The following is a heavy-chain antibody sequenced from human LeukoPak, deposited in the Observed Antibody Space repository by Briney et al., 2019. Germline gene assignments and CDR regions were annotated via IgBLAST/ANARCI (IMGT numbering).Heavy chain of an antibody. V-gene: IGHV1-8*01. CDR3: ARDRAARRNWFDP. Sequence: ASVKVSCKAPGYTFTSYDINWVRQATGQGLEWMGWMNPNSGNTGYAQKFQGRVTMTRNTSISTAYMELSSLRSEDTAVYYCARDRAARRNWFDPWGQGTLVTVSS. J-gene: IGHJ5*02. D-gene: IGHD6-6*01. CDR2: MNPNSGNT. CDR1: GYTFTSYD.